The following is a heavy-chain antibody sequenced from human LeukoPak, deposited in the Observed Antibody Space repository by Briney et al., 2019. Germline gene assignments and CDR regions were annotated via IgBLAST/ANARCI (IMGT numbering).Heavy chain of an antibody. CDR1: GGSISSGDYY. CDR2: IYYSGST. Sequence: PSETLSLTCTVSGGSISSGDYYWSWIRQPPGKGLEWIGYIYYSGSTYYNPSLKSRVTISVDTSKNQFSLKLSSVTAADTAVYYCARGGVYYDLWSGYYTGYFDYWGQGTLVTVSS. CDR3: ARGGVYYDLWSGYYTGYFDY. J-gene: IGHJ4*02. D-gene: IGHD3-3*01. V-gene: IGHV4-30-4*08.